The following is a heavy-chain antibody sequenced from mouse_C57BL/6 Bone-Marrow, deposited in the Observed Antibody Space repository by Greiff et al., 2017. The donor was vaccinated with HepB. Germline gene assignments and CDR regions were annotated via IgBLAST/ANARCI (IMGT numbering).Heavy chain of an antibody. CDR3: TRIYDGYYLFAY. V-gene: IGHV6-6*01. J-gene: IGHJ3*01. Sequence: EVKVVESGGGLVQPGGSMKLSCAASGFTFSDAWMDWVRQSPEKGLEWVAEIRNKANNHATYYAESVKGRFTISRDDSKSSVYLQMNSLRAEDTGIYYCTRIYDGYYLFAYWGQGTLVTVSA. CDR2: IRNKANNHAT. CDR1: GFTFSDAW. D-gene: IGHD2-3*01.